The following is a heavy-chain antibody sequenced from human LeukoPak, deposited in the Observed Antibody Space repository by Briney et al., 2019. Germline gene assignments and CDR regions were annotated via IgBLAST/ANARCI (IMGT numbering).Heavy chain of an antibody. D-gene: IGHD2-2*02. CDR2: INPNSGGT. CDR3: ARVRGTSCYIH. V-gene: IGHV1-2*02. CDR1: GYTFTAYY. J-gene: IGHJ4*02. Sequence: ASVKVSCKASGYTFTAYYIHWVRQAPGQGLEWMGWINPNSGGTNYAQKFQGRVTMTRDTSISTAYMELSRLRSDDTAVYYCARVRGTSCYIHWGQGTLVTVSS.